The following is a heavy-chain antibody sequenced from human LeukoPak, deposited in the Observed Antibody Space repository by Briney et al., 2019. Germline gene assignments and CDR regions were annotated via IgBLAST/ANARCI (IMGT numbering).Heavy chain of an antibody. CDR3: ARVNGIAAAWSEGYFDY. Sequence: PGASVKVSCKASGYTFTSYAMNWVRQAPGQGLEWMGGIIPIFGTANYAQKFQGRVTITADESTSTAYMELSSLRSEDTAVYYCARVNGIAAAWSEGYFDYWGQGTLVTVSS. CDR2: IIPIFGTA. CDR1: GYTFTSYA. V-gene: IGHV1-69*13. D-gene: IGHD6-13*01. J-gene: IGHJ4*02.